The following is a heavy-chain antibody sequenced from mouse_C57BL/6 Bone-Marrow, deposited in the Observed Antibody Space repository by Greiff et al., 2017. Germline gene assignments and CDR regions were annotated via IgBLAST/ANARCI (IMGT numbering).Heavy chain of an antibody. J-gene: IGHJ4*01. Sequence: VQLQQSGAELVRPGASVTLSCKASGYTFTDYEMHWVKQTPVHGLEWIGAIDPETGGTDYNQKFKGKAILTADKSSSTAYMELRSLTSEDSAVYYCTDYYGSSYDYYSMDYWGQGTSVTVSS. CDR1: GYTFTDYE. CDR2: IDPETGGT. D-gene: IGHD1-1*01. V-gene: IGHV1-15*01. CDR3: TDYYGSSYDYYSMDY.